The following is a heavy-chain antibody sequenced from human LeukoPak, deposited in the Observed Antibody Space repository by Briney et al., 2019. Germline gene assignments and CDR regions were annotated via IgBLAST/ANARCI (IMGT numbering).Heavy chain of an antibody. J-gene: IGHJ4*02. CDR2: INHSGST. CDR3: ARGHLAAAGYY. Sequence: SETLSLTCAVYGGSFSGYYWSWIRQPPGKGLEWIGEINHSGSTNYNPSLKSRVTISVDTSKNQFSLKLSSVTAADTAVYYCARGHLAAAGYYWGQGTLVTVSS. CDR1: GGSFSGYY. V-gene: IGHV4-34*01. D-gene: IGHD6-13*01.